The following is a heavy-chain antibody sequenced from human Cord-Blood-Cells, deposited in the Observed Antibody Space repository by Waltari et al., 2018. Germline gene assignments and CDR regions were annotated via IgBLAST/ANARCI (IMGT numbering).Heavy chain of an antibody. CDR1: GGSISLGGYS. Sequence: QVQLQESGPGLVKPAQTLSLTCTVPGGSISLGGYSWSCVRQYPRKGLGWIGYIYYSGSTYYNPSLKSRVTISVDTSKNQFSLKLSSVTAADTAVYYCARELVGDGIAAAAAFDIWGQGTMVTVSS. CDR3: ARELVGDGIAAAAAFDI. CDR2: IYYSGST. D-gene: IGHD6-13*01. V-gene: IGHV4-31*03. J-gene: IGHJ3*02.